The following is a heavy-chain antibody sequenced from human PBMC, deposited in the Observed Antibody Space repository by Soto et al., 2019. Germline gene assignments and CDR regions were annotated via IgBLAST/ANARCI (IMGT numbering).Heavy chain of an antibody. V-gene: IGHV3-23*01. Sequence: QPGGSLRLSCVASGFSFSTYSMSWVRQAPGKGLEWVSAISNSGGATFYADSVKGRFTLSRDNSRSTLYLQMNSLRAEDTAVYYCARLEVRGAHSDSWGQGALVTVSS. CDR2: ISNSGGAT. CDR3: ARLEVRGAHSDS. J-gene: IGHJ5*01. CDR1: GFSFSTYS. D-gene: IGHD3-10*01.